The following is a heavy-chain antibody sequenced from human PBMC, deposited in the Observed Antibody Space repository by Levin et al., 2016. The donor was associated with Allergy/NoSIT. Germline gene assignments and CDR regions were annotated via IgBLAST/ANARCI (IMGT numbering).Heavy chain of an antibody. J-gene: IGHJ3*02. Sequence: SGPTLVKPTQTLTLTCTFSGFSLTTSGVGVGWIRQPPGKALEWLALIFWDDDQRYSPSLKSRLTISKDTSKNQVVLTMTNMDPVDTATYYCAHTTGYCTKTSCSQAKGAFDIWGQGTMVTVSS. V-gene: IGHV2-5*02. CDR1: GFSLTTSGVG. CDR3: AHTTGYCTKTSCSQAKGAFDI. D-gene: IGHD2-2*03. CDR2: IFWDDDQ.